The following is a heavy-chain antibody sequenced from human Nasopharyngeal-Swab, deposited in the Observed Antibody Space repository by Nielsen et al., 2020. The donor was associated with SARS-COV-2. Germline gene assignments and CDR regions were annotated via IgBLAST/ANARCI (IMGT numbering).Heavy chain of an antibody. Sequence: LKISCAASGFTFSSYAMHWVRQAPGKGLEWVAVISYDGSNKYYADSVKGRFTISRDNSKNTLYLQMNSLRAEDTAVYYCALDPRSGGYWGQGTLVTVSS. V-gene: IGHV3-30*04. D-gene: IGHD6-25*01. J-gene: IGHJ4*02. CDR3: ALDPRSGGY. CDR2: ISYDGSNK. CDR1: GFTFSSYA.